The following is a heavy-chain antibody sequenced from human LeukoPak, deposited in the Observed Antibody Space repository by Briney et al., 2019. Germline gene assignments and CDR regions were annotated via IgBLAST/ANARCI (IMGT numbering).Heavy chain of an antibody. CDR2: INPSGGST. V-gene: IGHV1-46*01. Sequence: ASVKVSCKASGYTFTSYYMHWVRQAPGQGLEWMGIINPSGGSTSYAQKFQGRVTMTWDMSSSTVYMELSSLRSEDTAVYYCARASGWPLDYWGQGTLVTVSS. CDR1: GYTFTSYY. CDR3: ARASGWPLDY. D-gene: IGHD6-19*01. J-gene: IGHJ4*02.